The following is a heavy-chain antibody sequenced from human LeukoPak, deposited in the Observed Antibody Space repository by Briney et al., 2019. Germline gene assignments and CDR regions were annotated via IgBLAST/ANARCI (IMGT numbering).Heavy chain of an antibody. J-gene: IGHJ4*02. CDR2: IYYSGST. D-gene: IGHD4-17*01. Sequence: SETLSLTCTVSGGSISSYYWSWIRQPPGKGLEWIGYIYYSGSTNYNPSLKSRVTISVDTSKNQFSLKLSSVTAADTAVYYCARENYGDYVDYWGQGTLVTVSS. V-gene: IGHV4-59*01. CDR1: GGSISSYY. CDR3: ARENYGDYVDY.